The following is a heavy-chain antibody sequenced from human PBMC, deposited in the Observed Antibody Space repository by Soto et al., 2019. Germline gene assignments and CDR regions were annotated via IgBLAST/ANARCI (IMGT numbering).Heavy chain of an antibody. Sequence: VQLVESGGGLVQPGRSLRLSCAASGFTFDDYAMHWVRQAPGKGLEWVSGISWNSGSIGYADSVKGRFTISRDNAKNSLYLQMNSLRAEDTALYYCAKDSDRYCSGGSCYFFDYWGQGTLVTVSS. CDR3: AKDSDRYCSGGSCYFFDY. CDR1: GFTFDDYA. D-gene: IGHD2-15*01. CDR2: ISWNSGSI. V-gene: IGHV3-9*01. J-gene: IGHJ4*02.